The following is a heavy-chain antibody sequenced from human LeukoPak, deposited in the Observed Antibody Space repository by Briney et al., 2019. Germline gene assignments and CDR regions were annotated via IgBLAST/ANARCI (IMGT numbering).Heavy chain of an antibody. CDR3: ARDQIRSRGMDV. V-gene: IGHV4-61*01. Sequence: TSETLSLTCTVSGGSVSGSSYYWTWIRQPPGKGLEWIGYIYYSGSTNYNPSLKSRVTISIDTSKSQFSLKLNSVTAADTAVYYCARDQIRSRGMDVWGQGTTVTVSS. CDR2: IYYSGST. J-gene: IGHJ6*02. CDR1: GGSVSGSSYY.